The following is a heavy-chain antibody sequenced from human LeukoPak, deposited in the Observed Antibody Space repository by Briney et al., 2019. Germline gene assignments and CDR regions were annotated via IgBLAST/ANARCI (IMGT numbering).Heavy chain of an antibody. D-gene: IGHD3-3*01. CDR1: GYTFTSYG. J-gene: IGHJ4*02. V-gene: IGHV1-18*01. CDR3: ARHGSFWSGYTDLLDY. Sequence: ASVKVSCKASGYTFTSYGISWVRQAPGQGLEWMGWISAYNGNTNYAQKLQGRVTMTTDTSTSTAYMELRSLRSDDTAVYYCARHGSFWSGYTDLLDYWGQGTLVTVSS. CDR2: ISAYNGNT.